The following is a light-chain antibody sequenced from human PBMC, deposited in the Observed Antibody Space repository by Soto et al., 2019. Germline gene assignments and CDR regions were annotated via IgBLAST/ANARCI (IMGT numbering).Light chain of an antibody. CDR2: GAS. J-gene: IGKJ2*01. V-gene: IGKV3-20*01. Sequence: EIVLTQSPGTLSLSPGERATLSCRASQSVSSSYLAWYQQKPCQAPSLLIYGASSRATGIPDRFIGSGSGTDFTLTISRLEPEDFAVYYCQQYGSSPPRYTFGQGNKLEIK. CDR1: QSVSSSY. CDR3: QQYGSSPPRYT.